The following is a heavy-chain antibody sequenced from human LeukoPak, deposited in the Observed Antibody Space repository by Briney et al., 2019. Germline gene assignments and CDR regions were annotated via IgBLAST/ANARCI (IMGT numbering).Heavy chain of an antibody. Sequence: GSSVKVSCKASGGTFSSYAISWVRQAPGQGLEWMGGIIPIFGTANYAQKFQGRVTTTADESTSTAYMELSSLRSEDTVVYCCAGAVWCGWRAARFDYWGQGTLVTVSS. V-gene: IGHV1-69*01. J-gene: IGHJ4*02. CDR3: AGAVWCGWRAARFDY. CDR2: IIPIFGTA. CDR1: GGTFSSYA. D-gene: IGHD3-10*01.